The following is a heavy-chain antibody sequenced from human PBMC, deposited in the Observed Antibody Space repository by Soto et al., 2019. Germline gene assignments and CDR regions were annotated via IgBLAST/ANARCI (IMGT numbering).Heavy chain of an antibody. CDR2: ISYDGSDK. V-gene: IGHV3-30*03. CDR3: ARDRIAVSGGLDY. J-gene: IGHJ4*02. D-gene: IGHD6-19*01. Sequence: QVQLVESGGGVVQPGRSLRLSCAASGFTFSTYGMHWVRQAPGKGLEWVAVISYDGSDKYYADSVKGRFTISRDNSKNTLSLQMDSLRPEDTAVYYCARDRIAVSGGLDYLGQGTLVAVSS. CDR1: GFTFSTYG.